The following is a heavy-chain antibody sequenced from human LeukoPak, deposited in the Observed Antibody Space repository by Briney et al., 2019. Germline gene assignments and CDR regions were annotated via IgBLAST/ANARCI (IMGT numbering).Heavy chain of an antibody. CDR2: INPNSGGT. Sequence: ASVKVSCKASGFTFTDYSIHWVRQAPGQGLEWMGWINPNSGGTNYAQKFQGRVTMTRDTSISTAYMELSRLRSDDTAVYYCARVRRLRRGYSYGYWGQGTLVTVSS. J-gene: IGHJ4*02. CDR3: ARVRRLRRGYSYGY. V-gene: IGHV1-2*02. CDR1: GFTFTDYS. D-gene: IGHD5-18*01.